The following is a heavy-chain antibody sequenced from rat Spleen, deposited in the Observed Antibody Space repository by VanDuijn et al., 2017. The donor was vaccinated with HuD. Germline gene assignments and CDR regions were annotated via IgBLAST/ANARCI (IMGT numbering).Heavy chain of an antibody. J-gene: IGHJ1*01. V-gene: IGHV5-31*01. CDR1: GFIFNNYW. D-gene: IGHD1-4*01. Sequence: EVQLVESGGGLVQPGRSLKLSCAASGFIFNNYWLTWIRQAPGKGLEWVASILRTGENTYYSDSVKGRFTISRDNAKSTLYLQMDSLRSEDTATYYCARKYNYVDWYFDFWGPGTMVTVSS. CDR2: ILRTGENT. CDR3: ARKYNYVDWYFDF.